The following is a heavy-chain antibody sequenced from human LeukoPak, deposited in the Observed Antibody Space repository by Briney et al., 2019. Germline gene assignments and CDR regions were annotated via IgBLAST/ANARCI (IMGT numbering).Heavy chain of an antibody. CDR3: GRDGGPLDY. J-gene: IGHJ4*02. Sequence: GGSLRLSCAASGFTFSGSWMSWVRHAPGKGLEWVANIKVDGSEKYYVDSVRGRFSISRDNAKNSLCLQMNSLRAEETAVYYWGRDGGPLDYWGQGTLVTVSS. CDR2: IKVDGSEK. V-gene: IGHV3-7*01. CDR1: GFTFSGSW.